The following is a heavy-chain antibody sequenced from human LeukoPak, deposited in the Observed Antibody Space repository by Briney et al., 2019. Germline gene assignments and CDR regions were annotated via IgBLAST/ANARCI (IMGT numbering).Heavy chain of an antibody. CDR1: GGSISSSY. CDR3: ARGRGSDY. CDR2: IYYSGST. J-gene: IGHJ4*02. Sequence: SETLSLTCTVSGGSISSSYWSWIRQSPGKGLEWIGYIYYSGSTNYNPSLKSRVTISVDTSKNQFSLKPTSVTAADTAVYYCARGRGSDYWGQGTLVTVSS. D-gene: IGHD3-16*01. V-gene: IGHV4-59*01.